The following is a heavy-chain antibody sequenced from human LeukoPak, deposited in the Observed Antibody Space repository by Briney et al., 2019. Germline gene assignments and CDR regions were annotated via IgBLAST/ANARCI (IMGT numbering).Heavy chain of an antibody. CDR3: ARHDSTSFGVVSMGYFDY. J-gene: IGHJ4*02. CDR1: GGSFSGYY. V-gene: IGHV4-34*01. CDR2: INLSGST. Sequence: SETLSLTCAVYGGSFSGYYWSWIRQPPGKGLEWIGEINLSGSTNYNPSLKSRVTISVDTSKNQFSLNLSSVTAADTAVYYCARHDSTSFGVVSMGYFDYWGQGTLVTVSS. D-gene: IGHD3-3*01.